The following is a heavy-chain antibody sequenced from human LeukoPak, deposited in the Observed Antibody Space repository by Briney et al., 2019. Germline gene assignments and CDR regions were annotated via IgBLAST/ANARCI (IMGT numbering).Heavy chain of an antibody. CDR2: IYTSGSP. CDR1: GGSISSGSYY. D-gene: IGHD3-22*01. CDR3: ARVPHFRNYYDSSPLDY. Sequence: SETLSLTCTVSGGSISSGSYYWSWIRQPAGKGLEWIGHIYTSGSPNYNPSLKSRVTISVDTSKNQFSLKLSSVTAADTALYYCARVPHFRNYYDSSPLDYWGQGTLVTVSS. J-gene: IGHJ4*02. V-gene: IGHV4-61*09.